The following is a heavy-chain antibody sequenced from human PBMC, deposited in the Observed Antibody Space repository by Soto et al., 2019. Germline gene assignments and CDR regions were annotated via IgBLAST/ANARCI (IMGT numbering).Heavy chain of an antibody. D-gene: IGHD3-3*01. CDR1: GYTFTSYD. J-gene: IGHJ5*02. CDR3: ARRPTNYDFWSGYYRSNWFDP. V-gene: IGHV1-8*01. Sequence: ASVKVSCKASGYTFTSYDINWVRQATGQGLEWMGWMNPNSGNTGYAQKFQGRVTMTRNTSISTAYMELSSLRSEDTAVYYCARRPTNYDFWSGYYRSNWFDPWGQGTLVTVSS. CDR2: MNPNSGNT.